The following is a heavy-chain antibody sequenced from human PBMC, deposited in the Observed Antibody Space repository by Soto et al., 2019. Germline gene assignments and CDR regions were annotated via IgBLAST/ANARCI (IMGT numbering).Heavy chain of an antibody. J-gene: IGHJ4*02. CDR1: GFTFSSYG. V-gene: IGHV3-30*18. CDR2: ISYDGSLI. D-gene: IGHD6-19*01. Sequence: QVQLVESGGGVVQPGGSLRLSCAASGFTFSSYGIQWVRQAPGKGLEWVAVISYDGSLIYYADSVKGRFTISRDNSKNTLYLQMHSLRVEDTAVYYCAKEHTLHNSGWVFDFWGQGALVTVSP. CDR3: AKEHTLHNSGWVFDF.